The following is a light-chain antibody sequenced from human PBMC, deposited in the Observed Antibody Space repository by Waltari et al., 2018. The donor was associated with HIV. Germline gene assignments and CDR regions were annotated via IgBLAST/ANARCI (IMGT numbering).Light chain of an antibody. J-gene: IGLJ2*01. V-gene: IGLV2-14*01. CDR3: SSYTSSSTLEV. CDR2: EVS. CDR1: SSDVGGYTC. Sequence: QSALTQPASVSGSPGQSLTVSCTGTSSDVGGYTCVSWYQQHPGKAPKLMMYEVSNRPSGVSIRFSGSKSGNTASLTISRLQAEDEADYYCSSYTSSSTLEVFGGGTKLTVL.